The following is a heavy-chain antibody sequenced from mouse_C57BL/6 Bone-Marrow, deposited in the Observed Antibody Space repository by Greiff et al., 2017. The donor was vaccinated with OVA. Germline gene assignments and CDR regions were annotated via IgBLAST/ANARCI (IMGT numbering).Heavy chain of an antibody. CDR1: GIDFSRYW. CDR2: INPDSSTI. CDR3: ARPDYYGSSWDWFAY. V-gene: IGHV4-1*01. D-gene: IGHD1-1*01. Sequence: EVKLLQSGGGLVQPGGSLKLSCAASGIDFSRYWMSWVRRAPGKGLEWIGEINPDSSTINYAPSLKDKFIISRDNAKNTLYLQMSKVRSEDTALYYCARPDYYGSSWDWFAYWGQGTLVTVSA. J-gene: IGHJ3*01.